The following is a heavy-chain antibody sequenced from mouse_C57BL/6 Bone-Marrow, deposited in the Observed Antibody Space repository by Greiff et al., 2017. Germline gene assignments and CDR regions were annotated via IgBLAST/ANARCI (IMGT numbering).Heavy chain of an antibody. D-gene: IGHD2-12*01. CDR3: ARLRPDY. J-gene: IGHJ2*01. CDR1: GFTFSSYG. V-gene: IGHV5-6*01. Sequence: EVKLMESGGYLVKPGGSLKLSCAASGFTFSSYGMSWVRQTPDKRLEWVATISSGGSYTYYPDSVKGRFTISRDNAKNTLYLQMSSLKSEDTAMYYCARLRPDYWGQGTTLTVSS. CDR2: ISSGGSYT.